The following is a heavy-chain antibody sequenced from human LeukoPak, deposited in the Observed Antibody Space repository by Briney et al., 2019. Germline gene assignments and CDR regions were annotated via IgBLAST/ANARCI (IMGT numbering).Heavy chain of an antibody. CDR1: GYTFTSYA. CDR3: ARDAYYYDSSGYYYESYNWFDP. Sequence: ASVKVSCKASGYTFTSYAMHWVRQAPGQRLEWMGWINAGNGNTKYSQKFQGRVTITRDTSASTAYMELSSLRSEDTAVYYCARDAYYYDSSGYYYESYNWFDPWGQGTLVTVFS. D-gene: IGHD3-22*01. J-gene: IGHJ5*02. CDR2: INAGNGNT. V-gene: IGHV1-3*01.